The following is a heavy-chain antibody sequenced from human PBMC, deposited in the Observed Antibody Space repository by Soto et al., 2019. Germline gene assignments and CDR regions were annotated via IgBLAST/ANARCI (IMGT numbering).Heavy chain of an antibody. Sequence: SETLSLTCAVSGYSLSSGSYWGCIRQPPGKGPEWIASIYHGGTTFYNPSLKSRVTLSVDTSKNHYSLNLRSVTAADTAVYYCARVHVMVVAGSTFDYWGPGILVTVSS. CDR1: GYSLSSGSY. CDR2: IYHGGTT. CDR3: ARVHVMVVAGSTFDY. D-gene: IGHD6-19*01. J-gene: IGHJ4*01. V-gene: IGHV4-38-2*01.